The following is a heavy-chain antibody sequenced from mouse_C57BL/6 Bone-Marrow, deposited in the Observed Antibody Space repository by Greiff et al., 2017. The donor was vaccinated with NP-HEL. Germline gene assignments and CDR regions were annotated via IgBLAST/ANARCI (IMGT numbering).Heavy chain of an antibody. Sequence: EVNVVESGGGLVKPGGSLKLSCAASGFTFSSYAMSWVRQTPEKRLEWVATISDGGSYTYYPDNVKGRFTISRDNAKNNLYLQMSHLKSEDTAMYYCARDRDYDYDPFAYWGQGTLVTVSA. J-gene: IGHJ3*01. D-gene: IGHD2-4*01. CDR2: ISDGGSYT. CDR1: GFTFSSYA. CDR3: ARDRDYDYDPFAY. V-gene: IGHV5-4*01.